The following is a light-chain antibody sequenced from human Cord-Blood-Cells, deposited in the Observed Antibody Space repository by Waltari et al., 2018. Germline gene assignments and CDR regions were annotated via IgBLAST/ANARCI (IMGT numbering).Light chain of an antibody. CDR1: SSDVGGYNY. CDR3: SSYTSSSTWV. J-gene: IGLJ3*02. CDR2: DVS. Sequence: QSALTQPASVSGSPGQSITISCTATSSDVGGYNYVSWYQHHPGKAPKLMIYDVSKRPSGVSNRFSGSKSGTTASLTISGLQAEDEADYYCSSYTSSSTWVFGGGTKLTVL. V-gene: IGLV2-14*03.